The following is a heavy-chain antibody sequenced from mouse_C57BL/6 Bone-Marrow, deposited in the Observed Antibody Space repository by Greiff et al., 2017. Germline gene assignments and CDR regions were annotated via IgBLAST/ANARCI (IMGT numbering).Heavy chain of an antibody. Sequence: EVKLVESGGGLVQPEGSLKLSCAASGFTFNTYAMNWVRQAPGKGVEWVARIRSKSSSYATYYADSVKDRFTISRDDSQSMLYLHMNNLKTDDTAMYYCVREIYYDYGGPFDFWGQGTLVTVSA. CDR1: GFTFNTYA. J-gene: IGHJ3*01. CDR3: VREIYYDYGGPFDF. V-gene: IGHV10-3*01. D-gene: IGHD2-4*01. CDR2: IRSKSSSYAT.